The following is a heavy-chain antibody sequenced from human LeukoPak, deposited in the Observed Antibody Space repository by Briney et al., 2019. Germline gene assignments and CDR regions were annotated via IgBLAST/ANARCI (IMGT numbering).Heavy chain of an antibody. CDR2: FYSEDGET. V-gene: IGHV1-24*01. CDR1: GYTLTELS. CDR3: ARDAFIAAAARIYYYYMDV. D-gene: IGHD6-13*01. J-gene: IGHJ6*03. Sequence: ASVTVSCTVSGYTLTELSMHWVRQAPGKGLEGMGGFYSEDGETIYAQKFQGRVTMTRDTSKNTVYMELNSLRSEDTAVYYCARDAFIAAAARIYYYYMDVWGKETTVTVSS.